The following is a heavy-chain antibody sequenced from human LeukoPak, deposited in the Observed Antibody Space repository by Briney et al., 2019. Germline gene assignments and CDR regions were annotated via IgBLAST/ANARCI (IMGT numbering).Heavy chain of an antibody. CDR2: IYSGGST. Sequence: PGGSLRLSCAASGFTFSNYAMTWVRQAPGKGLEWVSVIYSGGSTYYADSVKGRFTISRDNSKNTLYLQMNSLRAEDTAVYYCARWARADSDYWGQGTLVTVSS. J-gene: IGHJ4*02. CDR3: ARWARADSDY. D-gene: IGHD3-10*01. CDR1: GFTFSNYA. V-gene: IGHV3-66*01.